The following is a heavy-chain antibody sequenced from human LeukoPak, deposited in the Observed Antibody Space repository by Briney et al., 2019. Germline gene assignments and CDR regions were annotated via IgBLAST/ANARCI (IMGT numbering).Heavy chain of an antibody. Sequence: AGGSLRLSCAASGFTFSSYSMNWVRQAPGKGLEWVSYISSSSSTIYYADSVKGRFTISRDNAKNSLYLQMNSLRAEDTAVYYCARDGVGLTGYGSFDYWGQGTLVTVSS. CDR3: ARDGVGLTGYGSFDY. D-gene: IGHD3-9*01. CDR1: GFTFSSYS. V-gene: IGHV3-48*04. CDR2: ISSSSSTI. J-gene: IGHJ4*02.